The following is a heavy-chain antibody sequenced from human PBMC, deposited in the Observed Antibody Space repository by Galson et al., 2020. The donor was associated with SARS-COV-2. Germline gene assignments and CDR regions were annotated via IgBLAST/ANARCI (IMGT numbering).Heavy chain of an antibody. CDR1: GAAVTSGGSY. CDR2: ISFSGNT. CDR3: GRFRAMVRVAIQTVAIDY. V-gene: IGHV4-31*03. Sequence: ASETLSLTCTVSGAAVTSGGSYWTWIRQYPGKGLEWLGYISFSGNTYINPSLRGRLTISMDTSKNQFSLTLTSMSAADTALYYCGRFRAMVRVAIQTVAIDYWGQGSLITVSS. J-gene: IGHJ4*02. D-gene: IGHD3-10*01.